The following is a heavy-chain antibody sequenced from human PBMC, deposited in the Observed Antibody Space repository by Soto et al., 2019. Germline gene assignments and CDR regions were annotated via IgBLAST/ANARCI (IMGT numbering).Heavy chain of an antibody. CDR1: GLTFKSYA. CDR3: AKGQYSGVAGGLDY. CDR2: ISGSGGST. Sequence: EVHLLESGGGLVQPGGSLRLSCAASGLTFKSYAMSWVRQAPGKGLEWVSGISGSGGSTDYADSVKGRFTISRDNSKNTLYLQMNRLRVEDTARYYCAKGQYSGVAGGLDYWGQGTLVTVSS. V-gene: IGHV3-23*01. D-gene: IGHD1-26*01. J-gene: IGHJ4*02.